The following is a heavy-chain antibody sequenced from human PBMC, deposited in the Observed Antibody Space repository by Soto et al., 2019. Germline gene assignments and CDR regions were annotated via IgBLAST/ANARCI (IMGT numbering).Heavy chain of an antibody. CDR1: GFTVSSNY. D-gene: IGHD6-13*01. CDR3: ARIGGARQQLAPGATLVGSGWRYFDY. J-gene: IGHJ4*02. Sequence: EVQLVETGGGLIQPGGSLRLSCAASGFTVSSNYMSWVRQAPGKGLEWVSVIYSGGSTYYADSVKGRFTISRDNSKNTLYLQMNSLRAEDTAVYYCARIGGARQQLAPGATLVGSGWRYFDYWGQGTLVTVSS. CDR2: IYSGGST. V-gene: IGHV3-53*02.